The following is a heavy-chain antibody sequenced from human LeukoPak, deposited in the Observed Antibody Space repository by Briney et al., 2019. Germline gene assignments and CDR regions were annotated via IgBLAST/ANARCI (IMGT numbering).Heavy chain of an antibody. Sequence: SETLSLTCSVSGDSVSRSDSYWDWIRQPPGRGLEWIGTIYYSGRTYYSPSLKSRVTMSVDPSNNQFSLNLRSVTAADTAVYYCARRRYYDGSGYLEWGQGTLLSVSS. D-gene: IGHD3-22*01. CDR1: GDSVSRSDSY. CDR2: IYYSGRT. CDR3: ARRRYYDGSGYLE. V-gene: IGHV4-39*01. J-gene: IGHJ1*01.